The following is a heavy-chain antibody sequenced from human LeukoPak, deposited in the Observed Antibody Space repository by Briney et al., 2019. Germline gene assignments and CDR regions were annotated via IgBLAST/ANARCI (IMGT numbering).Heavy chain of an antibody. CDR2: ISISGDTI. V-gene: IGHV3-48*04. CDR3: ARAERLLWFPVGMDV. D-gene: IGHD3-10*01. Sequence: GGSLRLSCAASGFTLSDYTMNWVRQAPGKGLEWVSYISISGDTIYYADSVKGRFTISRDNAKNSLYLQMNSLRAEDTAVYYCARAERLLWFPVGMDVWGQGTTVTVSS. J-gene: IGHJ6*02. CDR1: GFTLSDYT.